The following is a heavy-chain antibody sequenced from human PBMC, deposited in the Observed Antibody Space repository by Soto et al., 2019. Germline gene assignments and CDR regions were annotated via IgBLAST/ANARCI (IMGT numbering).Heavy chain of an antibody. V-gene: IGHV1-2*04. Sequence: ASVKVSCKASGYTFTGYYMHWVRQAPGQGLEWMGWINPNSGGTNYAQKFQGWVTMTRDTSISTAYMELSRLRSDDTAVYYCARAGGYYYDSSGALGIWGQGTMVTVSS. CDR3: ARAGGYYYDSSGALGI. D-gene: IGHD3-22*01. CDR1: GYTFTGYY. J-gene: IGHJ3*02. CDR2: INPNSGGT.